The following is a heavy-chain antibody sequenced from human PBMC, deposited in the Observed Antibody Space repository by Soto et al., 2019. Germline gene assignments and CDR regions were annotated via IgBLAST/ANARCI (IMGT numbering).Heavy chain of an antibody. D-gene: IGHD1-7*01. CDR3: ARQAGTITNHYYYVDV. CDR2: IYPGDSDT. Sequence: PGESLKISCKGSGYNFSGKWIGWVRQMPGKGLEWMGIIYPGDSDTRYSPSFQGQVTISADKSINTAYLQWSSLKASDTAMYYCARQAGTITNHYYYVDVWGNGTAVTVSS. V-gene: IGHV5-51*01. J-gene: IGHJ6*03. CDR1: GYNFSGKW.